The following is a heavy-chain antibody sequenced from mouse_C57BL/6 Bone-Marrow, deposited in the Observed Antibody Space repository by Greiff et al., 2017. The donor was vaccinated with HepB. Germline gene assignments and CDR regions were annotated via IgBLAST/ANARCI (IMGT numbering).Heavy chain of an antibody. D-gene: IGHD1-1*01. Sequence: QVQLQQPGAELVMPGASVKLSCKASGYTFTSYWMHWVKQRPGQGLEWIGEIDPSDSYTNYNQKFKGKSTLTVDKSSSTAYMQLSSLTSEDSAVYYCARDNYYGSSLAYWGQGTLVTVS. CDR1: GYTFTSYW. CDR3: ARDNYYGSSLAY. V-gene: IGHV1-69*01. J-gene: IGHJ3*01. CDR2: IDPSDSYT.